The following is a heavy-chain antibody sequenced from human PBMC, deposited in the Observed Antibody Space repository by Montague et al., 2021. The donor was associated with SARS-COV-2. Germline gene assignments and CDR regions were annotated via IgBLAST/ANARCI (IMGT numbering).Heavy chain of an antibody. V-gene: IGHV4-59*08. Sequence: TKNNPSLTSRVTMSVDTSNNQFSLKVNSVTAADTAVYYCSRHYSATLPAVYWGQGTLVTVSS. D-gene: IGHD2-15*01. CDR2: T. CDR3: SRHYSATLPAVY. J-gene: IGHJ4*02.